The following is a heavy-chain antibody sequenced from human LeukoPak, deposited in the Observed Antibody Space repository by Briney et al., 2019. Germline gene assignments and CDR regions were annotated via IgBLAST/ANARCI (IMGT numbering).Heavy chain of an antibody. Sequence: GGSLRLSCAASGFTFSNYWMTWVRQAPGKGLEWVANIKPDGSAQYYADSVRGRFTISRDNSKNTLYLQMNSLRAEDTAVYYCARSRVVATTHFDYWGQGTLVTVSS. CDR1: GFTFSNYW. D-gene: IGHD5-12*01. CDR2: IKPDGSAQ. J-gene: IGHJ4*02. V-gene: IGHV3-7*01. CDR3: ARSRVVATTHFDY.